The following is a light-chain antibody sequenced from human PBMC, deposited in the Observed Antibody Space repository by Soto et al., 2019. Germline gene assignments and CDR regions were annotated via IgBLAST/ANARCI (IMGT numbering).Light chain of an antibody. CDR3: HQFGYSPRT. CDR1: QSVNSDY. V-gene: IGKV3-20*01. CDR2: ATS. J-gene: IGKJ1*01. Sequence: EIVLRQTPGTMSLSPGETATLICRASQSVNSDYLAWFQQRPGQAPRLLIFATSRRATDIPDRFSGSGSGTDFTLAIRRLEPEDFAVYYCHQFGYSPRTFGQGTKVDIK.